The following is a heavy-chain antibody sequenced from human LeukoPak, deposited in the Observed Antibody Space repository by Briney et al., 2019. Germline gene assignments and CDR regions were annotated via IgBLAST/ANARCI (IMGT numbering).Heavy chain of an antibody. CDR1: GGSISSYY. D-gene: IGHD1-26*01. CDR3: AGRSGGYNGLRQGVDY. Sequence: SETLSLTCTVSGGSISSYYWSWIRQPPGKGLEWIGYIYYSGSTNYNPSLKSRVTISVDTSKNQFSLKLSSVTAADTAVYYCAGRSGGYNGLRQGVDYWGQGTLVTVSS. J-gene: IGHJ4*02. CDR2: IYYSGST. V-gene: IGHV4-59*01.